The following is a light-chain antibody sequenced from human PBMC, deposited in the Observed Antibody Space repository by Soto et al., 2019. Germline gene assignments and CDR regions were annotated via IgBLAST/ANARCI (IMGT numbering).Light chain of an antibody. V-gene: IGLV1-44*01. J-gene: IGLJ1*01. Sequence: QSVLTQPPSASGTPGQRVTISCSGSSSNIGSHTINWYQQLPGTAPKLLIYNNNQRPSGVPERFSGSKSGTSASLAISGLQSEDEADYYCAAWDDILNGSYVFGTGTKVTVL. CDR2: NNN. CDR3: AAWDDILNGSYV. CDR1: SSNIGSHT.